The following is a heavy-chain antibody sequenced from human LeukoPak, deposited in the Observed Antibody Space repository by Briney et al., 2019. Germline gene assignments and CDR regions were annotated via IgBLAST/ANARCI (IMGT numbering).Heavy chain of an antibody. CDR2: INHSGST. CDR1: GGSFSGYY. D-gene: IGHD3-3*01. Sequence: PSETLSLTCAVHGGSFSGYYWSWIRQPPGKGLEWIGEINHSGSTNYNPSLKSRVTMSVDTSKNQFSLKLSSVTAADTAVYYCARDRAALTYYDFWSGYYLFDYWGQGTLVTVSS. J-gene: IGHJ4*02. V-gene: IGHV4-34*01. CDR3: ARDRAALTYYDFWSGYYLFDY.